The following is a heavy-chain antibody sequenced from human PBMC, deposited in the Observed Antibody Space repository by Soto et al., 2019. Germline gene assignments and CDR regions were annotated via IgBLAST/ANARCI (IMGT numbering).Heavy chain of an antibody. CDR2: IYHSGST. CDR1: GGSISSGGYS. Sequence: SETLSLTCAVSGGSISSGGYSWSWIRQPPGKGLEWIGYIYHSGSTYYNPSLKSRVTISVDRSKNQFSLKLSSVTAADTAVYYCARVGGSYGDYAVYWGQGTLVTVSS. CDR3: ARVGGSYGDYAVY. D-gene: IGHD4-17*01. J-gene: IGHJ4*02. V-gene: IGHV4-30-2*01.